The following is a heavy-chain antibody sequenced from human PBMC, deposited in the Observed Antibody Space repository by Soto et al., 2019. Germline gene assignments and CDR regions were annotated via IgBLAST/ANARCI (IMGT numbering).Heavy chain of an antibody. V-gene: IGHV1-46*01. Sequence: ASVKVSCKASGYTFTRYNVHWVRQAPGQGLEWMAIINPSGGTTYYVQKFEGRVTLTTDTSTSTVYMELSSLGSDDTAVYYCARVRGGGSEYFFDYWGQGTLVTVSS. J-gene: IGHJ4*02. CDR1: GYTFTRYN. CDR3: ARVRGGGSEYFFDY. D-gene: IGHD2-15*01. CDR2: INPSGGTT.